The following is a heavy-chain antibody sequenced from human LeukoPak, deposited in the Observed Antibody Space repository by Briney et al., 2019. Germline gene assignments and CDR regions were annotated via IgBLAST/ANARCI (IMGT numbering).Heavy chain of an antibody. Sequence: PGRSLRLSCAASGFTFSSYGMHWVRQAPGKGLEWVAVISYDGSNKYYADSVKGRFTISRDNSKNTLYLQMNSLRAEDTAVYYCAKDPTAGWGYGGNRHYFDYWGQGTLVTASS. CDR3: AKDPTAGWGYGGNRHYFDY. CDR2: ISYDGSNK. J-gene: IGHJ4*02. CDR1: GFTFSSYG. V-gene: IGHV3-30*18. D-gene: IGHD4-17*01.